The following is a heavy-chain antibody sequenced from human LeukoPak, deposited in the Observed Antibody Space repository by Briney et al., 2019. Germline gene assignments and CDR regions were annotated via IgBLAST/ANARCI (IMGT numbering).Heavy chain of an antibody. J-gene: IGHJ4*02. CDR1: GGTFSSYA. V-gene: IGHV1-69*13. Sequence: SVTVSCTASGGTFSSYAISWVRQAPGQGLEWMGGIIPIFGTANYAQKFQGRVTITADESTSTAYMELSSLRSEDTAVYYCARGRVDGSGWGEFDYWGQGTLVTVSS. D-gene: IGHD6-19*01. CDR2: IIPIFGTA. CDR3: ARGRVDGSGWGEFDY.